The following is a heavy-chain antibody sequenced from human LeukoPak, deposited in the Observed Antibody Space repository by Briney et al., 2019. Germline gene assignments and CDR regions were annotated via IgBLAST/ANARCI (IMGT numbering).Heavy chain of an antibody. CDR1: GGTFSSYA. J-gene: IGHJ5*02. V-gene: IGHV1-69*05. D-gene: IGHD6-13*01. CDR3: ARDHATAVYSSSWYPIRFDP. CDR2: IIPIFGTA. Sequence: SVKVSCKASGGTFSSYAISWVRQGPGQGLEWMGGIIPIFGTANYAQKFQGRVTITTDESTSTAYMELSSLRSEDTAVYYCARDHATAVYSSSWYPIRFDPWGQGTLVTVSS.